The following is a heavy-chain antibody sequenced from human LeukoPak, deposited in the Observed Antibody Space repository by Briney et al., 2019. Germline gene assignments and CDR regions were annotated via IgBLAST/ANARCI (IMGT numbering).Heavy chain of an antibody. CDR1: GFTFSSYG. J-gene: IGHJ1*01. D-gene: IGHD5-24*01. CDR2: IWYDGSDK. V-gene: IGHV3-33*01. CDR3: ARGKRRDGYWAYFQH. Sequence: PGGSLRLSCAASGFTFSSYGMHWVRQAPGKGLEWVAVIWYDGSDKYYADSVKGRITISRDNSKNTLYLQMSSLRAEDTAVYYCARGKRRDGYWAYFQHWGQGTLVTVSS.